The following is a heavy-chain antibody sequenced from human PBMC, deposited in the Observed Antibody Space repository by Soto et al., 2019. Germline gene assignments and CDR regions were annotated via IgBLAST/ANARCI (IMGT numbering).Heavy chain of an antibody. D-gene: IGHD6-19*01. Sequence: QVQLVESGGGVVQPGRSLRLSCAASGFTFSSYAMHWVRQAPGKGLEWVAVISYDGSNKYYADSVKGRFTISRDNSKNTRYLQMKKLSAEDTAVDYCARGPEYSRGWYRADYWGQGTLVTVFS. J-gene: IGHJ4*02. CDR2: ISYDGSNK. V-gene: IGHV3-30-3*01. CDR3: ARGPEYSRGWYRADY. CDR1: GFTFSSYA.